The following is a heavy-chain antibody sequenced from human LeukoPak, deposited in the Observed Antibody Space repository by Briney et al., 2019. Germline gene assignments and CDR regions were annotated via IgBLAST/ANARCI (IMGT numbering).Heavy chain of an antibody. CDR3: SIIAAAGTEDY. CDR2: INSDGSST. CDR1: GFTFSSYW. Sequence: GGSLRLSCAASGFTFSSYWMHWVRQAPGKGLVWVSRINSDGSSTSYADSVKGRFTISRDNAKNTLYLQMNSLRAEDTAVYYCSIIAAAGTEDYWGQGTLVTVSS. D-gene: IGHD6-13*01. J-gene: IGHJ4*02. V-gene: IGHV3-74*01.